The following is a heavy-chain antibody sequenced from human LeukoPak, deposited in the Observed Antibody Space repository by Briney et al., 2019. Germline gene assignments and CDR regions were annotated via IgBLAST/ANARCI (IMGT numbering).Heavy chain of an antibody. CDR3: ARARGDYDFWSGPIDN. V-gene: IGHV1-18*01. Sequence: EASVKVSCKASGYTFTNYGISWVRQAPGQGLEWMGWISAYNGNTNYAQNLQGGVTMTTDTSTSTAYMELRSLRSDDTAVYYCARARGDYDFWSGPIDNWGQGTLVTVSS. D-gene: IGHD3-3*01. J-gene: IGHJ4*02. CDR1: GYTFTNYG. CDR2: ISAYNGNT.